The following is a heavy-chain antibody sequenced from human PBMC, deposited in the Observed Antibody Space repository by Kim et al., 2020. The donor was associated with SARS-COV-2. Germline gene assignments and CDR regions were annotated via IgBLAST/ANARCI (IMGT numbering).Heavy chain of an antibody. CDR2: IYSGGST. J-gene: IGHJ3*02. V-gene: IGHV3-53*01. D-gene: IGHD1-26*01. Sequence: GGSLRLSCAASGFTVSSNYMSWVRQAPGKGLEWVSVIYSGGSTYYADSVKGRFTISRDNSKNTLYLQMNSLRAEDTAVYYCARGGGGSYPSDAFDIWGQGTMVTVSS. CDR1: GFTVSSNY. CDR3: ARGGGGSYPSDAFDI.